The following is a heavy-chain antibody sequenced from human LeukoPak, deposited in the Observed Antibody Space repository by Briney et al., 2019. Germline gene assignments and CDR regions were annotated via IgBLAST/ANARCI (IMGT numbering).Heavy chain of an antibody. J-gene: IGHJ4*02. CDR1: GFTFDDYA. D-gene: IGHD3-10*01. V-gene: IGHV3-9*01. CDR2: ISWNSGSI. CDR3: AKAVITMVRGVASPLDY. Sequence: GRSLRLSCAASGFTFDDYAMHWVRQAPGKGLEWVSGISWNSGSIGYADSVKGRSTISRDNAKNSLYLQMNSLRAEDTALYYCAKAVITMVRGVASPLDYWGQGTLVTVSS.